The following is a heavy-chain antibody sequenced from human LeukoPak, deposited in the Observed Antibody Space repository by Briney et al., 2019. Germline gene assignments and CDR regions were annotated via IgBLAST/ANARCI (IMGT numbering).Heavy chain of an antibody. V-gene: IGHV4-61*08. CDR3: AGSCYSGFLCWFDP. Sequence: SETLSLTCTVSGGSISSGDYYWSWIRQPPGKGLEWIGYIYYSGSTNYNPSLKSRVTISVDTSKNQFSLKLSSVTAADMAVYYCAGSCYSGFLCWFDPWGQGTQVTVSS. J-gene: IGHJ5*02. CDR1: GGSISSGDYY. D-gene: IGHD2-15*01. CDR2: IYYSGST.